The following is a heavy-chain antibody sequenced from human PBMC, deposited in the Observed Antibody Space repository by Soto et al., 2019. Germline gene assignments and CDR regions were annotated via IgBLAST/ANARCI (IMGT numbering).Heavy chain of an antibody. CDR3: ARASDSSGYYY. V-gene: IGHV4-30-4*01. Sequence: PSETLSLTCTVSGGSISSGDYYWSWIRQPPGKGLEWIGYIYYSGSTYYNPSLKSRVTISVDTSKNQFSLKLSSVTAADTAVYYCARASDSSGYYYWGQGTLVTVSS. D-gene: IGHD3-22*01. CDR2: IYYSGST. J-gene: IGHJ4*02. CDR1: GGSISSGDYY.